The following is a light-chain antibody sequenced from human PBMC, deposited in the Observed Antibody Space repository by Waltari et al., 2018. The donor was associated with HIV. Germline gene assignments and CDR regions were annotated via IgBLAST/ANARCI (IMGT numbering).Light chain of an antibody. CDR2: DAS. Sequence: DIQVTQSPSFVSASVGDKIPITCRATQGVSHRLAWYQQRPGGAPHLLIYDASRLQDGVPSRFSGTGSGTYFTLTISDLQPEDFAMYYCQQANSFPHTFGGGTRV. CDR3: QQANSFPHT. V-gene: IGKV1-12*01. J-gene: IGKJ4*01. CDR1: QGVSHR.